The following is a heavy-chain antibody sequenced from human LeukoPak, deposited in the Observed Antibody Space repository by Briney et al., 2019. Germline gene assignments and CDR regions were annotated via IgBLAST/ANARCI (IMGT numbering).Heavy chain of an antibody. V-gene: IGHV4-59*01. CDR1: GRSISIYY. Sequence: SETLSLTCTVSGRSISIYYWSWMRQPPRKGLEWIRYIYYSGSTNYNHSRKSRVTISVDTSKNQFTLKLSSVTAAGTAVYYCARGQQKLLPFDYWGQGTLVTVSS. CDR2: IYYSGST. D-gene: IGHD6-13*01. J-gene: IGHJ4*02. CDR3: ARGQQKLLPFDY.